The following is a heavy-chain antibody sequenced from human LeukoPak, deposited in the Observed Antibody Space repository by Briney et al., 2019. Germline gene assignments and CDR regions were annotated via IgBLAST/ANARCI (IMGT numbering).Heavy chain of an antibody. CDR1: GYTFTSYY. D-gene: IGHD3-10*01. CDR3: AGAGELWFGELLPLPVDY. V-gene: IGHV1-2*02. Sequence: ASVKVSCKASGYTFTSYYIHWVRQAPGQGLEGMGWINPNSGDTNSAQKFQGKVTMTRDTSISTACMELSRLRSDGTAVYYCAGAGELWFGELLPLPVDYWGQGTLVTVSS. J-gene: IGHJ4*02. CDR2: INPNSGDT.